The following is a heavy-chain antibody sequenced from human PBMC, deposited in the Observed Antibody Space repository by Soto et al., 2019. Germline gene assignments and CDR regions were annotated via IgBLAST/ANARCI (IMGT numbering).Heavy chain of an antibody. J-gene: IGHJ5*02. CDR3: ASSKYDVVAGSVWFDP. V-gene: IGHV4-30-2*01. Sequence: SSETLSLTGAVSGSSITTGGYSWGWSRQPPGQGREWSGYMYHSWNTYYTPSLKGRVTISIDHSRNQFSLSLNSVTAADTAVYFCASSKYDVVAGSVWFDPWGQGTLVTVSS. D-gene: IGHD2-21*01. CDR1: GSSITTGGYS. CDR2: MYHSWNT.